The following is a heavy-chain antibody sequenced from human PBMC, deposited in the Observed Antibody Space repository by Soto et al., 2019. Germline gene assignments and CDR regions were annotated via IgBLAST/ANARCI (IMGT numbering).Heavy chain of an antibody. D-gene: IGHD2-8*01. J-gene: IGHJ3*02. Sequence: PSETLSVSCAVYGGCVRGYYWGWIRQPPGKGLEWIGEINHSGSTNYNPSLKSRVTISVDTSKNQFSLKLSSVTAADTAVYYCARYCTNGVCSGDAFDIWCQGTMVTVSS. CDR1: GGCVRGYY. CDR3: ARYCTNGVCSGDAFDI. V-gene: IGHV4-34*01. CDR2: INHSGST.